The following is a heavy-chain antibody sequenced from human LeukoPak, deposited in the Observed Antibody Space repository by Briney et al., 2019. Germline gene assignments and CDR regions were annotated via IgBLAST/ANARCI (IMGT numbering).Heavy chain of an antibody. V-gene: IGHV4-34*01. D-gene: IGHD3-10*01. CDR1: GGSISRDY. CDR3: ARGRARGVIIGTFGY. J-gene: IGHJ4*02. Sequence: PSETLSLTCTVSGGSISRDYWSWIRQPPGKGLEWIGEINHSGSTNYNPSLKSRVTISVDTSKNQFSLKLSSVTAADTAVYYCARGRARGVIIGTFGYWGQGTLVTVSS. CDR2: INHSGST.